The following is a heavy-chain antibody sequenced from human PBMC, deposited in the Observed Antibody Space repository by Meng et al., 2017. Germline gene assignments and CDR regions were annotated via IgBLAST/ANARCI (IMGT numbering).Heavy chain of an antibody. Sequence: QVRLVQSGFEWKKPGASVKVSCKASGYTFTSYAMNWGRQAPGQGLEWMGWINTNTGNPTYAQGFTGRFVFSLDTSVSTAYLQISSLKAEDTAVYYCARLVAGTFGQLFDPWGQGTLVTVSS. CDR1: GYTFTSYA. CDR3: ARLVAGTFGQLFDP. CDR2: INTNTGNP. D-gene: IGHD2-15*01. V-gene: IGHV7-4-1*02. J-gene: IGHJ5*02.